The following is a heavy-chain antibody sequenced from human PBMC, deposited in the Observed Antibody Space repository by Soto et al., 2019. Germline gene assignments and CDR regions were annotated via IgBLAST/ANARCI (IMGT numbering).Heavy chain of an antibody. CDR1: GGTFSSYA. CDR3: AREWYYYDSSGAGYNWFDP. D-gene: IGHD3-22*01. V-gene: IGHV1-69*01. Sequence: QAQLVQSGAEVKKPGSSVKVSCKASGGTFSSYAISWVRQAPGQGLEWMGGIIPIFGTANYAQKFQGRVTITADESTSTAYMELSSLRSEDTAVYYCAREWYYYDSSGAGYNWFDPWGQGTLVTVSS. CDR2: IIPIFGTA. J-gene: IGHJ5*02.